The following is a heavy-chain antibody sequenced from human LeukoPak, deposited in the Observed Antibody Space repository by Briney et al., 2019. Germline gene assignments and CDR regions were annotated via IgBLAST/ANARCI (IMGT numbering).Heavy chain of an antibody. V-gene: IGHV3-7*05. CDR1: GFTFSSYW. J-gene: IGHJ3*02. CDR3: ARDRGYSTFDI. CDR2: MDQDGTEK. D-gene: IGHD5-18*01. Sequence: GGSLRLSCAASGFTFSSYWMSWVRQAPGKGLEWVANMDQDGTEKNYVDSVKGRFTISRDNAKNLLYVQMNSLRAEDTAVCYCARDRGYSTFDIWGQGTIVTVSS.